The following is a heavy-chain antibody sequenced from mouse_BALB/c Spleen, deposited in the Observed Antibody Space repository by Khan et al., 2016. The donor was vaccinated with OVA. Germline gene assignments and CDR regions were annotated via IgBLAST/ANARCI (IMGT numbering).Heavy chain of an antibody. CDR2: ITNGGGNT. V-gene: IGHV5-12-2*01. J-gene: IGHJ4*01. D-gene: IGHD1-2*01. Sequence: EVELVESGGGLVQPGGSLKLSCAASGFTFSSNTMSWVRQTPEKRLEWVAYITNGGGNTYYPDTVKGRFIISRNKAKNTVKMKMSRLKDEDTAMYYCARIPTYITTAMDYWGQGTSVTVSS. CDR3: ARIPTYITTAMDY. CDR1: GFTFSSNT.